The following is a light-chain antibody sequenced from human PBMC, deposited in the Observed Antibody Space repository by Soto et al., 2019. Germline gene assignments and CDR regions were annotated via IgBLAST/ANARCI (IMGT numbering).Light chain of an antibody. CDR1: QSINTF. CDR2: GAS. Sequence: EIVMAQYPATLSVSPGERATLSCRASQSINTFVAWYQQKSGQAPRLLMYGASNRATGIPARFSGSGSGTDFTLTISSLEAEDFAVYYCQQRRSWPRAFGQGTKV. V-gene: IGKV3-11*01. CDR3: QQRRSWPRA. J-gene: IGKJ1*01.